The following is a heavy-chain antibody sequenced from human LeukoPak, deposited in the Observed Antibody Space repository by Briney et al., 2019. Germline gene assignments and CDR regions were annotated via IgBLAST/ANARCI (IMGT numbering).Heavy chain of an antibody. CDR1: GGSFSGYY. V-gene: IGHV4-34*01. J-gene: IGHJ5*02. CDR2: INHSGST. D-gene: IGHD6-6*01. Sequence: SETLSLTCAVYGGSFSGYYWSWIRQPPGKGLEWIGGINHSGSTNYNPSLKSRVTISVDTSKNQFSLKLSSVTAADTAVYYCARGPVAALVPYWFDPWGQGTLVTVSS. CDR3: ARGPVAALVPYWFDP.